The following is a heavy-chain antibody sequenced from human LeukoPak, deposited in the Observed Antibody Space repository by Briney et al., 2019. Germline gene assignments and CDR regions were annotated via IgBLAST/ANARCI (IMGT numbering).Heavy chain of an antibody. Sequence: GGSLRLSCAASGFTFSSYSMNWVRQAPGKGLEWVAVSWHDGFNHFYSDSVKGRFTVSRDNSNNTATLQMDSLRAEDTAIYYCAKDVNLGSFFGSSLGYYFDYWGQGALVTVSS. J-gene: IGHJ4*02. CDR2: SWHDGFNH. D-gene: IGHD3-10*01. CDR3: AKDVNLGSFFGSSLGYYFDY. V-gene: IGHV3-33*04. CDR1: GFTFSSYS.